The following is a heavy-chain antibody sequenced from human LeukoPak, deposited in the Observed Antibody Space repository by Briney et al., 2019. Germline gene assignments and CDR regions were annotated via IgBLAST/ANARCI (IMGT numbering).Heavy chain of an antibody. CDR1: GFTFSSYS. D-gene: IGHD2-2*01. J-gene: IGHJ6*02. Sequence: PGRSLRLSCAASGFTFSSYSMHWVRQAPGKGLEWVAVIWYDGSNKYYADSVKGRFTISRDNSKNTLYLQMNSLRAEDTAVYYCARDWCSSTSCYFYYYGMDVWGQGTTVTVSS. CDR3: ARDWCSSTSCYFYYYGMDV. V-gene: IGHV3-33*01. CDR2: IWYDGSNK.